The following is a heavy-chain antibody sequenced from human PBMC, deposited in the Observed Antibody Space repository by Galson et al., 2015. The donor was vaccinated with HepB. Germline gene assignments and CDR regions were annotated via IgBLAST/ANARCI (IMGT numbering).Heavy chain of an antibody. D-gene: IGHD3-3*01. Sequence: SCKASGYTFTSYAMHWVRQAPGQRLEWMGWINAGNGNTKYSQKFQGRVTITRDTSASTAYMELSSLRSEDTAVYYCARSPPYYDFWSSPGYFDYWGQGTLVTVSS. CDR1: GYTFTSYA. CDR2: INAGNGNT. CDR3: ARSPPYYDFWSSPGYFDY. J-gene: IGHJ4*02. V-gene: IGHV1-3*01.